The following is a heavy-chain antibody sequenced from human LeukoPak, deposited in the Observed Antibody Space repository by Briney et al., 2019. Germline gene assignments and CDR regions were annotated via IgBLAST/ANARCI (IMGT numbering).Heavy chain of an antibody. CDR3: ARGLAAYYYDSSGYYYVDY. CDR2: ISSSGSTI. V-gene: IGHV3-11*01. Sequence: PSETLSLTCAVYGGSFSGYYWSWIRQAPGKGLEWVSYISSSGSTIYYADSVKGRFTISRDNAKNSLYLQMNSLRAEDTAVYYCARGLAAYYYDSSGYYYVDYWGQGTLVTVSS. D-gene: IGHD3-22*01. J-gene: IGHJ4*02. CDR1: GGSFSGYY.